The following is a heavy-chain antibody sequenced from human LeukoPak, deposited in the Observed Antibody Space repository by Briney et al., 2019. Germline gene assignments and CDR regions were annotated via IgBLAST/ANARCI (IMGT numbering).Heavy chain of an antibody. V-gene: IGHV4-39*07. J-gene: IGHJ5*02. Sequence: SETLSLTCTVSGGSISSSSYYWGWIRQPPGKGLEWIGSIYYSGSTYYNPSLKSRVTISVDTSKNQFSLKLSSVTAADTAVYYCARGQLGDPWGQGTLVTVSS. CDR2: IYYSGST. CDR3: ARGQLGDP. D-gene: IGHD5-18*01. CDR1: GGSISSSSYY.